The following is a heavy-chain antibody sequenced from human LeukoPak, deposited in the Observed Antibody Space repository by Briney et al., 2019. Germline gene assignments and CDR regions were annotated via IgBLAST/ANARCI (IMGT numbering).Heavy chain of an antibody. CDR1: GGSFSGYY. Sequence: PSETLSLTCAVYGGSFSGYYWSWIRQPPGKGLEWIGEINHSGSTNYNPSLKGRVTISVDTSKNQFSLKLSSVTAADTAVYYCARGVNYYGSLPRDNYFDYWGQGTLVTVSS. V-gene: IGHV4-34*01. D-gene: IGHD3-10*01. CDR3: ARGVNYYGSLPRDNYFDY. J-gene: IGHJ4*02. CDR2: INHSGST.